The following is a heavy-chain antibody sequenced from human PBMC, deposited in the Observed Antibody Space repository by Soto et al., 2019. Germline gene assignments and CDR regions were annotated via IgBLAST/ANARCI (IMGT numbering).Heavy chain of an antibody. J-gene: IGHJ4*02. CDR2: ISYDGSNK. Sequence: VGSLRLSCAASVFTFSYYSMHCVRQAPGKWLEWVAVISYDGSNKYYADSVKGRFIISRDDSKNRLYLQMNSLRAEDTAVYYCATGPPLDYWGQGTLVTVSS. V-gene: IGHV3-30*03. CDR1: VFTFSYYS. CDR3: ATGPPLDY.